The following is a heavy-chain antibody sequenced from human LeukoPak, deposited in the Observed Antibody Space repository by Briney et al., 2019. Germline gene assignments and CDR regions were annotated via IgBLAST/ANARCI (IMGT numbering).Heavy chain of an antibody. J-gene: IGHJ3*02. Sequence: SETLSLTCTVSGGSISSYYWSWIRQPPGKGLEWIGEINHSGSTNYNPSLKSRVTISVDTSKNQFSLKLSSVTAADTAVYYCARELHCSGGSCYSSAFDIWGQGTMVTVSS. CDR1: GGSISSYY. V-gene: IGHV4-34*01. D-gene: IGHD2-15*01. CDR3: ARELHCSGGSCYSSAFDI. CDR2: INHSGST.